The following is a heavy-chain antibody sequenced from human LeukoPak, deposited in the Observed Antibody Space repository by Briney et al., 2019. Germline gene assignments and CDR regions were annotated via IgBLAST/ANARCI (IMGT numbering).Heavy chain of an antibody. CDR3: ARVTGRWLQFDY. J-gene: IGHJ4*02. V-gene: IGHV4-59*01. D-gene: IGHD5-24*01. Sequence: SETLSLTCTVSGGSISSYYWSWIWQPPGKGLEWIGYIYYSGSTNYNPSLKSRVTISVDTSKNQFSLKLSSVTAADTAVYYCARVTGRWLQFDYWGQGTLVTVSS. CDR2: IYYSGST. CDR1: GGSISSYY.